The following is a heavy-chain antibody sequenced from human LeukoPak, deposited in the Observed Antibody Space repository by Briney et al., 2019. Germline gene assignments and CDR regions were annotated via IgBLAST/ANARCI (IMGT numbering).Heavy chain of an antibody. J-gene: IGHJ4*02. CDR3: ARETLPYFYDSSGYYPY. D-gene: IGHD3-22*01. CDR1: GFPFSSYE. CDR2: ISSSGSTI. Sequence: GGSLRLSCAASGFPFSSYELNWVRQAPGKGLEWVSYISSSGSTIYYADSVKGRFTISRDNAKNSLYLQTNSLRAEDTAVYYCARETLPYFYDSSGYYPYWGQGTLVTVSS. V-gene: IGHV3-48*03.